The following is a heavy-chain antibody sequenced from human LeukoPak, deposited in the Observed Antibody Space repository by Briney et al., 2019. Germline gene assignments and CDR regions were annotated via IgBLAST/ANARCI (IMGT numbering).Heavy chain of an antibody. CDR1: GGSISSYY. CDR2: IYYSGST. Sequence: SETLSLTCTVSGGSISSYYWIWIRQPPGKGLEWIGYIYYSGSTNYNPSLKSRVTMSVDTSKNQFSLKLSTVTAADTAVYYCARRLGGYNYWGQGTLVTVSS. CDR3: ARRLGGYNY. D-gene: IGHD5-12*01. J-gene: IGHJ4*02. V-gene: IGHV4-59*08.